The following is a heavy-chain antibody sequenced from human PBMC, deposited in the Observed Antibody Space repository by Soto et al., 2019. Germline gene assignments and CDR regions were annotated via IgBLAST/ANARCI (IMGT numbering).Heavy chain of an antibody. J-gene: IGHJ3*02. CDR2: IYWDDDK. Sequence: QITLKESGPTLVKPTQTLTLTCTFSGFSLSTSGVGVGWIRQPPGKALEWLALIYWDDDKRYSPSLKSRLTITKDTSKNQVVLTMTNMDPVDTATYYCTHHASSGWYRDAFDIWGQGTMVTVSS. CDR3: THHASSGWYRDAFDI. D-gene: IGHD6-19*01. V-gene: IGHV2-5*02. CDR1: GFSLSTSGVG.